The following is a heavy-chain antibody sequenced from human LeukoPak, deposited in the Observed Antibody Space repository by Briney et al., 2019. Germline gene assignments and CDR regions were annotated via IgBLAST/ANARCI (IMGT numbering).Heavy chain of an antibody. CDR1: GYTFTGYY. J-gene: IGHJ3*02. D-gene: IGHD2-15*01. V-gene: IGHV1-2*02. Sequence: ASVKVSCKASGYTFTGYYMHWVRQAPGQGLEWMGWINPNSGGTNYAQKFQGRVTMTRDTSISTAYMELSRLRSDDTAVYYCARGSWDIVVVVAATTRAFDIWGQGTMVTVSS. CDR2: INPNSGGT. CDR3: ARGSWDIVVVVAATTRAFDI.